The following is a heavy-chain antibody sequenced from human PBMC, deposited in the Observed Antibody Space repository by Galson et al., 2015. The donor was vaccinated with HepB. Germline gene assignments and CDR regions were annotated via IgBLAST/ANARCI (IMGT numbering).Heavy chain of an antibody. J-gene: IGHJ6*02. D-gene: IGHD2-2*01. CDR1: GFSLSTSGMC. V-gene: IGHV2-70*11. CDR3: ARIRVVVVPAANPHPPYYYYYYGMDV. CDR2: IDWDDDK. Sequence: ALVKPTQTLTLTCTFSGFSLSTSGMCVSWIRQPPGKALEWLARIDWDDDKYYSTSLKTRLTISKDTSKNQVVLTMTNMDPVDTATYYCARIRVVVVPAANPHPPYYYYYYGMDVWGQGTTVTVSS.